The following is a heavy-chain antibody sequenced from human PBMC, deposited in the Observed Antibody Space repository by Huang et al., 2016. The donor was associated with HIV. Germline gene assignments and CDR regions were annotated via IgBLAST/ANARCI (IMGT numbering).Heavy chain of an antibody. CDR2: IKQDGSET. Sequence: EVQLVESGGGLVQPGGSLRLSCAASGFTFSNSWMSWVRQAPGKGLEWVANIKQDGSETYDVDSVKGRGTISRDNAKNSLYLQMNSLRAEDTAVYYGASQPGPWGQGTLVTVSS. CDR1: GFTFSNSW. J-gene: IGHJ5*02. V-gene: IGHV3-7*01. CDR3: ASQPGP.